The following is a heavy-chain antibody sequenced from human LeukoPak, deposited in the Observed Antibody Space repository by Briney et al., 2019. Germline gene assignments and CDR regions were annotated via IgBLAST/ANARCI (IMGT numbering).Heavy chain of an antibody. CDR2: ISSSSSTK. V-gene: IGHV3-48*04. D-gene: IGHD6-13*01. Sequence: PGGSLRLSCAASGFTFSSYSMNWVRQAPGKGLEWVSYISSSSSTKKYADSVKGRFTISRDNAKNSLYLQMNSLRAEDTAVYYCARDISSWAFDFWGQGALVTLSS. CDR3: ARDISSWAFDF. CDR1: GFTFSSYS. J-gene: IGHJ4*02.